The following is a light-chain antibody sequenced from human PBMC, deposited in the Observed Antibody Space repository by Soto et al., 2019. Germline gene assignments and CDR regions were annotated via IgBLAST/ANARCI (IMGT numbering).Light chain of an antibody. CDR2: GAS. CDR1: QSVSSNY. V-gene: IGKV3-20*01. CDR3: QQYSTSARLT. J-gene: IGKJ3*01. Sequence: EIVLTQSPGTLSWSPGERATLSCRASQSVSSNYLAWYQQKPGQAPRLLIYGASSRANGIPDRFSGSGSGTDFTLTINRLEPEDFAVYYCQQYSTSARLTFGPGRKVDI.